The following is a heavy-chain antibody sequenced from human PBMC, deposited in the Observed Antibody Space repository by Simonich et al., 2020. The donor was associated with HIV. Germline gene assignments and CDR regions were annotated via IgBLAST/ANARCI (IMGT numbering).Heavy chain of an antibody. V-gene: IGHV4-34*02. J-gene: IGHJ6*02. CDR1: GGSFSGHY. CDR3: ARWRWGFYGMDF. CDR2: INHSGTT. D-gene: IGHD3-16*01. Sequence: QVQLQQWGAGLFKPSETLSLTCAAYGGSFSGHYWTWIRQPPGQGLEWIWEINHSGTTNYNTSDKRRITISVNTAKTQFSLKLRSVSAADTAIYYCARWRWGFYGMDFWGRGTTITVSS.